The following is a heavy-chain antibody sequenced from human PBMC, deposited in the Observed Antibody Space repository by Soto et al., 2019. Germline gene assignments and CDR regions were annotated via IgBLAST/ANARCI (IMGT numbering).Heavy chain of an antibody. Sequence: PLRLSCTASYFTFSSYDRHLVRKATGKGLECFSAIGTAGDTYYPGSVKGRFTISRENAKNSLYLQMNSLRAGDTAVYYCARANGGLYYFDYWGQGTLVTVSS. V-gene: IGHV3-13*01. CDR3: ARANGGLYYFDY. D-gene: IGHD4-17*01. J-gene: IGHJ4*02. CDR2: IGTAGDT. CDR1: YFTFSSYD.